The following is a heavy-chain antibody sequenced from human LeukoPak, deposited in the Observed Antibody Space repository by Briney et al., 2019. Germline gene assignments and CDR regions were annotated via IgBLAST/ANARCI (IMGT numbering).Heavy chain of an antibody. D-gene: IGHD4-11*01. V-gene: IGHV3-74*01. Sequence: GGSLRLSCAASGFTFSSYWMHWVRQVPGKGLVWVSRINPDGSSTNYADSVKGRFTISRDNAKNTLYLQMNSLRAEDTAVYYCARALIDYLGRGCWGRGTLVTVSS. CDR2: INPDGSST. CDR3: ARALIDYLGRGC. CDR1: GFTFSSYW. J-gene: IGHJ4*02.